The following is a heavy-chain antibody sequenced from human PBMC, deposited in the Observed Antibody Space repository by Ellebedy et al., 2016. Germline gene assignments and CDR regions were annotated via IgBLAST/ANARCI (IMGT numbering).Heavy chain of an antibody. CDR1: GFTFSDYY. CDR3: AKDGGYYDFWSGSDY. J-gene: IGHJ4*02. CDR2: IGGSGGTT. D-gene: IGHD3-3*01. Sequence: GESLKISXAASGFTFSDYYMSWVRQTPGKGLEWVSSIGGSGGTTYYADSVRGRFTISRDNSKNALYLQMNSLRADDTALYYCAKDGGYYDFWSGSDYWGQGTLVTVSS. V-gene: IGHV3-23*01.